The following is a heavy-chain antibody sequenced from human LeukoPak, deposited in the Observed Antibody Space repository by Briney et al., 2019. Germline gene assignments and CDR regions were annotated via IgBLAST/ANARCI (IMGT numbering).Heavy chain of an antibody. CDR3: ARHLTSYVWGSYRNGYFDY. Sequence: SETLSLTCAVYGGSFSGYYWSWIRQPPGKGLEWIGEINHSGSTNYNPSLKSRVTISVDTSKNQFSPKLSSVTAADTAVYYCARHLTSYVWGSYRNGYFDYWGQGTLVTVSS. V-gene: IGHV4-34*01. CDR1: GGSFSGYY. D-gene: IGHD3-16*02. CDR2: INHSGST. J-gene: IGHJ4*02.